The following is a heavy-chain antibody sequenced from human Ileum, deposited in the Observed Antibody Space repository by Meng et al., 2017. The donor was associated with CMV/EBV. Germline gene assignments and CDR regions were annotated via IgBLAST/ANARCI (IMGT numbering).Heavy chain of an antibody. CDR3: YNDFWSGWGGY. Sequence: TASGFTFSDAWMNWVRQATGKGLEGVGRIKSKADGGAIDYAAPVKGRFTILRDDSKNTLYLQMNSLKMEDTAVYYCYNDFWSGWGGYWGQGTLVTVSS. J-gene: IGHJ4*02. V-gene: IGHV3-15*07. D-gene: IGHD3-3*01. CDR2: IKSKADGGAI. CDR1: GFTFSDAW.